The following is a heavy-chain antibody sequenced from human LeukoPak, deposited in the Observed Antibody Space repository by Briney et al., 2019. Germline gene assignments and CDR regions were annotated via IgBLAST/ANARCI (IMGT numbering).Heavy chain of an antibody. CDR3: APHPSSIMITFGGVIVH. CDR2: ISGSGGST. Sequence: PGGSLRLSCAASAFTFSSYAMSWVRQAPGKGLEWVSAISGSGGSTYYADSVKGRFTISRDNSKNTLYLQMNSLRAEDTAVYYCAPHPSSIMITFGGVIVHWGQGTLVTVSS. V-gene: IGHV3-23*01. J-gene: IGHJ1*01. D-gene: IGHD3-16*02. CDR1: AFTFSSYA.